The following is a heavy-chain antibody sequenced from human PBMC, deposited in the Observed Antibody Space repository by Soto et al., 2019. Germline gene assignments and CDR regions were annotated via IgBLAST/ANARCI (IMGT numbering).Heavy chain of an antibody. V-gene: IGHV4-59*01. Sequence: SETLSLTCTVSGGSMRNYYWSWIRQPPGKGLEWIGYVSHSGITNYNPSLQSRVTISVDTSRSHFSLKLSSVTAADTAVYYCAREVVGAAVTRWFDPWGQGTLVTVSS. CDR1: GGSMRNYY. D-gene: IGHD6-13*01. CDR2: VSHSGIT. CDR3: AREVVGAAVTRWFDP. J-gene: IGHJ5*02.